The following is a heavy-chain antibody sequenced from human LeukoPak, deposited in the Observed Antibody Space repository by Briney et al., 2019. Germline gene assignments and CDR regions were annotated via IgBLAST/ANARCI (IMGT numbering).Heavy chain of an antibody. J-gene: IGHJ4*02. CDR1: GYTFTGYY. CDR2: INPNSGGT. D-gene: IGHD3-3*01. Sequence: ASVKASCKASGYTFTGYYMHWVRQAPGQGLEWMGWINPNSGGTNYAQKFQGRVTMTRDTSISTAYMELSRLRSDDTAVYYCARERVAIFGVAGAAFDYWGQGTLVTVSS. CDR3: ARERVAIFGVAGAAFDY. V-gene: IGHV1-2*02.